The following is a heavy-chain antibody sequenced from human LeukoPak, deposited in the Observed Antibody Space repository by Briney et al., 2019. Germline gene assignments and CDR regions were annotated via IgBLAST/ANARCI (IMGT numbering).Heavy chain of an antibody. CDR1: GFTFSSYS. V-gene: IGHV3-21*03. Sequence: GGSLRLSCAASGFTFSSYSMNWVRQAPGKGLEWVSSISGSNSYIYYADSMKGRFTISRDNAKNSLYLQMNSLKTEDTAVYYCTTISPQQLLELEHDYWGQGTLVTVSS. CDR3: TTISPQQLLELEHDY. D-gene: IGHD5-24*01. J-gene: IGHJ4*02. CDR2: ISGSNSYI.